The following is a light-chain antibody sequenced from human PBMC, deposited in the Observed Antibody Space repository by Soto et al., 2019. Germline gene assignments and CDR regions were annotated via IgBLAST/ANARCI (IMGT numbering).Light chain of an antibody. CDR3: QQYDSWLT. J-gene: IGKJ4*01. CDR2: DAS. CDR1: QSVSYH. Sequence: IVMTPTAATLSVSPGQRGARSFRASQSVSYHVAWYHQKPGQTPRLVIYDASNRASGIPARFSGSGSGTDFSLTINSLQSEDFGIYYCQQYDSWLTFGGGTKVDIK. V-gene: IGKV3-15*01.